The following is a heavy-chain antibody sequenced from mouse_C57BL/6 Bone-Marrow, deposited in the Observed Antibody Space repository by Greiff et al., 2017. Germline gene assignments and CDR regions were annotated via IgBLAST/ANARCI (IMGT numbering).Heavy chain of an antibody. CDR3: ARGNGYYVAWFAD. CDR2: ISDGGSYT. V-gene: IGHV5-4*03. J-gene: IGHJ3*01. CDR1: GFTFSSYA. Sequence: EVKLMESGGGLVKPGGSLKLSCAASGFTFSSYAMSWVRQTPEKRLEWVATISDGGSYTYYPDNVKGRFTISRDNAKNNLYLQMSHLKSEDTAMYYCARGNGYYVAWFADWGQGTLVTVSA. D-gene: IGHD2-3*01.